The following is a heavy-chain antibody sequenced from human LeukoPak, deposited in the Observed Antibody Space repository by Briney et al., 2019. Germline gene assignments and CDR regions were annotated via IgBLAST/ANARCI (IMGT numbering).Heavy chain of an antibody. V-gene: IGHV3-48*02. CDR2: ISSSSSAK. J-gene: IGHJ4*02. Sequence: GGSLRLSCAASGFTFRTYSMNWVRQAPGKGLEWVSYISSSSSAKYYADSVKGRFTISRDNAKKSLYLQMNGLRDEDTAVYYCARDSGSSGWYSPAYWGQGTLVTVSS. D-gene: IGHD6-19*01. CDR1: GFTFRTYS. CDR3: ARDSGSSGWYSPAY.